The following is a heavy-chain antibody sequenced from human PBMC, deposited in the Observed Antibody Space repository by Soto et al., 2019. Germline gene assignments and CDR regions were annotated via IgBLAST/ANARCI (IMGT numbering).Heavy chain of an antibody. J-gene: IGHJ4*02. Sequence: EVQLLESGGGLVQPGGSLRLSCAPSGFTFSRYDMTWVRQAPGKGLEWVSAISGSGGGTNYGDSVKGRFIISRDNSKNTLFMQMNSLRVEDTAVYYCAIRGLSKSEVRGYFDYWGRGTLVTVSS. D-gene: IGHD3-10*01. CDR3: AIRGLSKSEVRGYFDY. CDR1: GFTFSRYD. V-gene: IGHV3-23*01. CDR2: ISGSGGGT.